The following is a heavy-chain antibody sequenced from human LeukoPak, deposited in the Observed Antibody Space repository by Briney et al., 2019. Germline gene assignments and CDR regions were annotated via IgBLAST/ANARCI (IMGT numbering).Heavy chain of an antibody. CDR2: IHYSGST. Sequence: SETLSLTCTVSGGSISSSSYYWGWIRQPPGTGLEWVGSIHYSGSTNYNPSLKSRVTISVDTSKNQFSLKLSSVTAADTAVYYCARGYCSGGSCYSYYYYNYMDVWGKGTTVTVSS. V-gene: IGHV4-39*07. CDR1: GGSISSSSYY. CDR3: ARGYCSGGSCYSYYYYNYMDV. J-gene: IGHJ6*03. D-gene: IGHD2-15*01.